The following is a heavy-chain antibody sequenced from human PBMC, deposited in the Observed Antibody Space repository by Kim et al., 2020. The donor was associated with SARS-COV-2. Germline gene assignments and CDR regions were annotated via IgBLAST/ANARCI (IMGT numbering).Heavy chain of an antibody. Sequence: STYYNPSLKSRVTISVDTSKNQFSLKLSSVTAADTAVYYCARDGGLGFDYWGQEPWSPSPQ. J-gene: IGHJ4*01. D-gene: IGHD2-15*01. CDR3: ARDGGLGFDY. V-gene: IGHV4-31*02. CDR2: ST.